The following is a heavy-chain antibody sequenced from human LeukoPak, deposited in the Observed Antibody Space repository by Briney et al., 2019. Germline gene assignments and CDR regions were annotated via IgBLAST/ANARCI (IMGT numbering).Heavy chain of an antibody. CDR3: ARDIVGHKGDY. CDR2: ISYDGSKI. J-gene: IGHJ4*02. D-gene: IGHD2-15*01. CDR1: GFGFSSYG. V-gene: IGHV3-30*03. Sequence: GGSLRLSCAASGFGFSSYGMHWVRQAPGKGLEWVAVISYDGSKIYYSESVKGRFTISRDNSKNTLYLQMNSLRAEDTAVYYCARDIVGHKGDYWGQGTLVTVSS.